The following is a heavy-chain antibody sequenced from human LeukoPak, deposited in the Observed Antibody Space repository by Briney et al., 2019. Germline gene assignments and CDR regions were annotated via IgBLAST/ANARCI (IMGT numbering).Heavy chain of an antibody. Sequence: ASVKVSCKASGYTFTSYYMHWVRQAPGQGLEWMGIINPSGGSTSYAQKFQGRVTMTRDTSTSTVYMELSSLRSEDTAVYYCASTLGYCSSTSCYPSYNWFDPWGQGTLVTVSS. CDR1: GYTFTSYY. D-gene: IGHD2-2*01. J-gene: IGHJ5*02. CDR2: INPSGGST. CDR3: ASTLGYCSSTSCYPSYNWFDP. V-gene: IGHV1-46*01.